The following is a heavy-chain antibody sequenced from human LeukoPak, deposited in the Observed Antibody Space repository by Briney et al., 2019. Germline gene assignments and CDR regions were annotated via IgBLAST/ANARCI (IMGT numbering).Heavy chain of an antibody. CDR1: GFTFSSYA. V-gene: IGHV3-23*01. CDR2: ISGSGGST. J-gene: IGHJ4*02. D-gene: IGHD4-17*01. CDR3: AKDCLPHQAPAYGGTPSDY. Sequence: GGSLRLSCAASGFTFSSYAMSWVRQAPGKGLEWVSAISGSGGSTYYADSVKGRFTISRDNSKNTLYLQMNSLRAEDTAVYYCAKDCLPHQAPAYGGTPSDYWGQGTLDTVSS.